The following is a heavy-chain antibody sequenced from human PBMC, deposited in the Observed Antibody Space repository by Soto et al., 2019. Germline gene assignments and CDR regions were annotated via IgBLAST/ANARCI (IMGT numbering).Heavy chain of an antibody. CDR1: GFTFSNYS. V-gene: IGHV3-23*01. J-gene: IGHJ4*02. D-gene: IGHD3-3*01. CDR2: TTNNGGDQ. Sequence: HPGGSLRLSCAVSGFTFSNYSMNLVRQSPGEGLEWVSTTTNNGGDQIYADSVKGRFTISRDNSKNTLFLQMNNLRVEDTAIYYCAKASGESYPWSRVLESWGQGA. CDR3: AKASGESYPWSRVLES.